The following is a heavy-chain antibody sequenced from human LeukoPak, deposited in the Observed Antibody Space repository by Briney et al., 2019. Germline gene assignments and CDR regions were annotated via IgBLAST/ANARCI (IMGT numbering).Heavy chain of an antibody. D-gene: IGHD3-22*01. V-gene: IGHV1-18*01. Sequence: ASVKVSCKASGYTFTSYGISWVRQAPGQGLEWMGWISAYNGNTNYAQKLQGSVTMAADTSTSTGFLELRSLRSDATAVYYSARGYYYDTSGYHLWGEGILVTVSS. J-gene: IGHJ5*02. CDR2: ISAYNGNT. CDR1: GYTFTSYG. CDR3: ARGYYYDTSGYHL.